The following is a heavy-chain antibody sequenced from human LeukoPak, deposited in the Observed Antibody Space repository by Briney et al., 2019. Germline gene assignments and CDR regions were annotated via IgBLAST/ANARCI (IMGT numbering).Heavy chain of an antibody. J-gene: IGHJ5*02. D-gene: IGHD4-23*01. CDR3: ARLGARYYGGNSPPPIGWFDP. Sequence: GESLQISCKGSGYSFTSYWIGWVRQMPGKGLEWMGIIYPGDSDTRYSPSFQGQVTISDDKSISTAYLQWSSLTASDTAMYYCARLGARYYGGNSPPPIGWFDPWGEGTLVTVSS. CDR2: IYPGDSDT. CDR1: GYSFTSYW. V-gene: IGHV5-51*01.